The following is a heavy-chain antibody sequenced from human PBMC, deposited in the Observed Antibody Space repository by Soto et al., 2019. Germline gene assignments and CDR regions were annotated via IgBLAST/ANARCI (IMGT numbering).Heavy chain of an antibody. D-gene: IGHD5-18*01. CDR2: IYYSGST. Sequence: QVQLQESGPGLVKPSQTLSLTCTVSGGSISSGGYYWSWIRQHPGKGLEWIGYIYYSGSTYYNPSLKRRVTIPVDTSKNQFSLKLSAVTAADTAVYYCARDRGYSYGYGRAFDYWGQGTLVTVSS. V-gene: IGHV4-31*03. J-gene: IGHJ4*02. CDR3: ARDRGYSYGYGRAFDY. CDR1: GGSISSGGYY.